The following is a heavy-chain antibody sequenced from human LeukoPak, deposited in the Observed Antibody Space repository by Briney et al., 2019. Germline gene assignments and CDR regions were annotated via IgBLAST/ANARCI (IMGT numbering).Heavy chain of an antibody. V-gene: IGHV5-51*01. CDR1: GYSFTSYW. CDR3: ASGLLWFGESHIGQAFDI. Sequence: GESLKISCKGSGYSFTSYWIGWVRQMPGKGLEWMGIIYPGDSDTRYSPSFQGQVTISADKSISTAYLQWSSLKASDTAMYYCASGLLWFGESHIGQAFDIWGQGTMVTVSS. D-gene: IGHD3-10*01. CDR2: IYPGDSDT. J-gene: IGHJ3*02.